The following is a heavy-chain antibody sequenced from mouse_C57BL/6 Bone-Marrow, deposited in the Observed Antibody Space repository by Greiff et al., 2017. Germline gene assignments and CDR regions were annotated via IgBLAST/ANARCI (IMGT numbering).Heavy chain of an antibody. D-gene: IGHD2-5*01. CDR3: ARHFYSIAY. CDR2: ISSGGSYT. J-gene: IGHJ3*01. Sequence: DVHLVESGGDLVKPGGSLKLSCAASGFTFSSYGMSWVRQTPDKRLEWVATISSGGSYTYYPDSVKGRFTISRDNAKNTLYLQMSSLKSEDTAMYYCARHFYSIAYWGQGTLGTVSA. CDR1: GFTFSSYG. V-gene: IGHV5-6*01.